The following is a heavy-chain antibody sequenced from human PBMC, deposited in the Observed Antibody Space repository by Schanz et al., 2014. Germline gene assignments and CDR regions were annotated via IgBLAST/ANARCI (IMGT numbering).Heavy chain of an antibody. CDR2: ISAYTNNT. D-gene: IGHD6-6*01. CDR3: ARDQSPYTNSSDVRYFDY. CDR1: GYDFHIYA. J-gene: IGHJ4*02. V-gene: IGHV1-18*01. Sequence: QILLVQPGPEVKKPGASVTVSCKASGYDFHIYAYSWVRQAPGQGLEWMGWISAYTNNTNYAQKVRGRVTMTADTSMSTAYMDLRSLRSDDTAVYYCARDQSPYTNSSDVRYFDYWGQGSLVTVSS.